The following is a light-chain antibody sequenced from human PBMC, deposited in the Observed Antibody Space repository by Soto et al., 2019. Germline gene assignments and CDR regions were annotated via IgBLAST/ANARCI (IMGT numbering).Light chain of an antibody. CDR1: QSISSW. J-gene: IGKJ1*01. CDR2: DAS. Sequence: DIQMTQSPSTLSASVGDRVTITCRASQSISSWLAWYQQKPGKAPKFLIYDASRLESGVPSRFRGSGSGTEFTLTISSLQPDDFATYYCQQYSGYSRTFGQGTKVDIK. CDR3: QQYSGYSRT. V-gene: IGKV1-5*01.